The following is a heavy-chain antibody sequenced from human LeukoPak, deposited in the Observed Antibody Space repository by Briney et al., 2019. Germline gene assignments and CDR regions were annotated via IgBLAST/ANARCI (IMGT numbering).Heavy chain of an antibody. V-gene: IGHV4-38-2*02. Sequence: SETLSLTCSVSGYSISSGYYWGWILQPPGKGLEWIVSIYHSGNTHYNPSLKSRVTISVDTSKNQFSLKLSSVTAADTAVYYCARLSMRLIAVAGIIDYWGQGTLDTVSS. CDR3: ARLSMRLIAVAGIIDY. CDR2: IYHSGNT. D-gene: IGHD6-19*01. CDR1: GYSISSGYY. J-gene: IGHJ4*02.